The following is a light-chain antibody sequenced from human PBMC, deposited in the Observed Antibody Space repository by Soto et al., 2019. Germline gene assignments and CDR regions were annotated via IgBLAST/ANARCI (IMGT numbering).Light chain of an antibody. CDR1: QSVSSSY. CDR3: QQYNNWPPIT. V-gene: IGKV3-20*01. Sequence: EIVLTQSPGTLSLSPGERSTLSFRSSQSVSSSYLAWYQQKPGQAPRLLIYGASSRATGIPDRFSGSGSGTEFTLTISSLQSEDFAVYYCQQYNNWPPITFGQGTRLE. CDR2: GAS. J-gene: IGKJ5*01.